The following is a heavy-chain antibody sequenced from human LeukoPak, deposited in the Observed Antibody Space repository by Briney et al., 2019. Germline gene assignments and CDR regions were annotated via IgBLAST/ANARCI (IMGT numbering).Heavy chain of an antibody. J-gene: IGHJ4*02. V-gene: IGHV1-69*06. D-gene: IGHD6-13*01. CDR1: GGTFSSYA. Sequence: SVTVSCKASGGTFSSYAISWVRQAPGQGLEWMGGIIPIFGTANYAQKFQGRVTITADKSTSTAYMELSSLRSEDTAVYYCAAASGPYAVIAAAGFDYWGQGTLVTVSS. CDR2: IIPIFGTA. CDR3: AAASGPYAVIAAAGFDY.